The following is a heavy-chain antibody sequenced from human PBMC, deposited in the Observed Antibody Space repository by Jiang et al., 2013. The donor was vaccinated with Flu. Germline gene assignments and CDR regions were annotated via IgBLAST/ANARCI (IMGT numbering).Heavy chain of an antibody. CDR2: IDWDDDK. Sequence: KPTQTLTLTCTFSGFSLSTSGMCVSWIRQPPGKALEWLARIDWDDDKYYSTSLKTRLTISKDTSKNQVVLTMTNMDPVDTATYYCARMPPNYYDSSGQENWFDPWGQGTLVTVSS. CDR3: ARMPPNYYDSSGQENWFDP. CDR1: GFSLSTSGMC. V-gene: IGHV2-70*11. J-gene: IGHJ5*02. D-gene: IGHD3-22*01.